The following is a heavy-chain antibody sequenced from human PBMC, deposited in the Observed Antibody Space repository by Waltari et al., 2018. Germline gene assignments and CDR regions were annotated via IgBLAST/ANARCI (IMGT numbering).Heavy chain of an antibody. CDR3: AREGNNRIAVSFNYFDY. J-gene: IGHJ4*02. CDR2: INHSGST. CDR1: GGSFSGYY. D-gene: IGHD6-19*01. V-gene: IGHV4-34*01. Sequence: QVQLQQWGAGLLKPSETLSLTCAVYGGSFSGYYWSWIRQPPGKGLEWIGEINHSGSTNYNPSLKSRVTISVDTSKIQFSLKLSSVTAADTAVYYCAREGNNRIAVSFNYFDYWGQGTLVTVSS.